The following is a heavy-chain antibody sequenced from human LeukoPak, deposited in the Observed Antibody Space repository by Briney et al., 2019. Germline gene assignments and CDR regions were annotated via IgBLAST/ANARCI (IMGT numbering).Heavy chain of an antibody. CDR3: ARDNGSGYDYVRDRWFDP. J-gene: IGHJ5*02. V-gene: IGHV4-59*01. CDR1: GGSISSYY. CDR2: IYYSGST. Sequence: SETLSLTCTVSGGSISSYYWSWIRQPPGKGLEWIGYIYYSGSTNYNPSLKSRVTISVDTSKNQFSLKLSSVTAVDTAVYYCARDNGSGYDYVRDRWFDPWGQGTLVTVSS. D-gene: IGHD5-12*01.